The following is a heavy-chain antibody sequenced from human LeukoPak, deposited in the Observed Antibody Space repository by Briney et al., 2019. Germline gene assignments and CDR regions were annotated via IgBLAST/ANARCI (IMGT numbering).Heavy chain of an antibody. CDR2: IYYSGST. J-gene: IGHJ4*02. Sequence: SETLSLTCTFSGGSISSGDYYWSWIRQPPGKGLEWIGYIYYSGSTYYNPSLKSRVTISVDTSKNQFSLKLSSVTAADTAVYYCARAPVGATRYFDYWGQGTLVTVSS. D-gene: IGHD1-26*01. V-gene: IGHV4-30-4*08. CDR3: ARAPVGATRYFDY. CDR1: GGSISSGDYY.